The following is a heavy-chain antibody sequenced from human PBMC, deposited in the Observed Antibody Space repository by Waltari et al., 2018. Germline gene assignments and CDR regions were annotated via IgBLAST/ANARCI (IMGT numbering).Heavy chain of an antibody. CDR2: IDPSGGST. CDR3: ARAEQGWFDP. CDR1: GYTFTSYY. D-gene: IGHD1-1*01. V-gene: IGHV1-46*01. Sequence: QVQLVQSGAEVKKPGASVKVSCKASGYTFTSYYMHWVRQAPGQGLEWMGIIDPSGGSTSYAQKYQGRVTMTRDTSASTGYMELSSLRSEDTAVYYCARAEQGWFDPWGQGTLVTVSS. J-gene: IGHJ5*02.